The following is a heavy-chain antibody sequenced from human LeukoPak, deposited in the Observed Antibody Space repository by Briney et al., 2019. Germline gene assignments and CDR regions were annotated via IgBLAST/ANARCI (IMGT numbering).Heavy chain of an antibody. V-gene: IGHV3-20*04. J-gene: IGHJ4*02. CDR1: GFTFDDYG. Sequence: PGGSLRLSCAASGFTFDDYGMSWVRQAPGKGLEWVSGINWNGGRTGYADSVKGRFTISRDNAKHSLYLQMNSLRAEDTALYYCARAGLYNWNYEGTAYFDYWGQGTLVTVSS. CDR2: INWNGGRT. D-gene: IGHD1-7*01. CDR3: ARAGLYNWNYEGTAYFDY.